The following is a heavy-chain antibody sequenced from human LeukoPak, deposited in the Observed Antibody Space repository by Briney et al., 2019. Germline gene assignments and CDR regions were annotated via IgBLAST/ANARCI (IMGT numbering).Heavy chain of an antibody. CDR1: GGTFSSYA. Sequence: SVKVSCKASGGTFSSYAISWVRQAPGQGLEWMGGIIPIFGTANHAQKFQGRVTITADESTSTAYMELSSLRSEDTAVYYCARDLGYCTNGVCHTRFDYWGQGTLVAVSS. D-gene: IGHD2-8*01. CDR2: IIPIFGTA. CDR3: ARDLGYCTNGVCHTRFDY. J-gene: IGHJ4*02. V-gene: IGHV1-69*13.